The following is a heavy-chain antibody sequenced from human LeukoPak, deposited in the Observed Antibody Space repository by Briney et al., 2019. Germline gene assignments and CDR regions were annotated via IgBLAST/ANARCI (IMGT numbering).Heavy chain of an antibody. J-gene: IGHJ4*02. D-gene: IGHD3-16*01. CDR2: IKEDGGEI. CDR3: ARGDYVWGFDY. CDR1: AFTFSNYW. V-gene: IGHV3-7*01. Sequence: PGGSLRLSCAASAFTFSNYWMSWVRQAPGKGPEWVANIKEDGGEINYLDSVKGRFTISRDNAKNSVYLQMNSLRAEDTAVYYCARGDYVWGFDYWGQGTLVTVSS.